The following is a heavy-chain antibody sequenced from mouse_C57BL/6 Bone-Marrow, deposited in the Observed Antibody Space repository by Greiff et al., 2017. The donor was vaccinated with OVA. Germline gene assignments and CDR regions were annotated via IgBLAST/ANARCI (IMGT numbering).Heavy chain of an antibody. D-gene: IGHD1-1*01. Sequence: VQLQESGAELARPGASVKLSCKASGYTFTSYGISWVKQRTGQGLEWIGEIYPRSGNTYYNEKFKGKATLTADKSSSTAYMELRSLTSEDSAVYFCARAHNGSSYLYALDYWGQGTSHTVSS. CDR1: GYTFTSYG. J-gene: IGHJ4*01. V-gene: IGHV1-81*01. CDR2: IYPRSGNT. CDR3: ARAHNGSSYLYALDY.